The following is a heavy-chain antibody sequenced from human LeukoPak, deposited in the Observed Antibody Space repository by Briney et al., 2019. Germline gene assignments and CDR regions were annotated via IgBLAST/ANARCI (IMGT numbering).Heavy chain of an antibody. D-gene: IGHD2-2*01. CDR3: ARGPHCSSTSCYSEYFHH. J-gene: IGHJ1*01. CDR1: GGSISSSY. V-gene: IGHV4-59*12. CDR2: IYYSGSP. Sequence: SETLSLTCTVSGGSISSSYWSWIRQPPGKGLEWIGYIYYSGSPYYNPSLKSRVTISVDTSRNQFSLKLSSVTAADTAVYYCARGPHCSSTSCYSEYFHHWGQGTLVTVSS.